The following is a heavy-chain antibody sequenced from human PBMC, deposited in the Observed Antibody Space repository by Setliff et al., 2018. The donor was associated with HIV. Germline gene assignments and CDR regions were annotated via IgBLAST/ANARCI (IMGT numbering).Heavy chain of an antibody. J-gene: IGHJ3*02. D-gene: IGHD1-26*01. CDR2: IIPVFGSA. Sequence: SVKVSCKASGGTFSTSAISWVRQAPGRGLEWMGGIIPVFGSAHYAQKFQDRITITTDESTSTAYLELSSLRSDDTAVNYCASHPAWESGIWGQGTMVTVSS. CDR3: ASHPAWESGI. V-gene: IGHV1-69*05. CDR1: GGTFSTSA.